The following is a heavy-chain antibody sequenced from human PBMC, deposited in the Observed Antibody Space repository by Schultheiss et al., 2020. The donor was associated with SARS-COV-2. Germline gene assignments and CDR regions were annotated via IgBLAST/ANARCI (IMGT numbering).Heavy chain of an antibody. D-gene: IGHD6-19*01. CDR1: GFTFSSYS. Sequence: GESLKISCAASGFTFSSYSMNWVRQAPGKGLEWVSAISGSGGSTYYADSVKGRFTISRDNAKNSLYLQMNSLRAEDTAVYYCARVRGWYGLFDFWGQGTQVTVSS. J-gene: IGHJ4*02. CDR3: ARVRGWYGLFDF. V-gene: IGHV3-21*01. CDR2: ISGSGGST.